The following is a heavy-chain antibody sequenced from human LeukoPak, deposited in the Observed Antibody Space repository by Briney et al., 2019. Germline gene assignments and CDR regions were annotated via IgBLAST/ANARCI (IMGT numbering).Heavy chain of an antibody. CDR1: GFTFSSYG. D-gene: IGHD6-13*01. Sequence: PGGSLRLSCAASGFTFSSYGMHWVRQAPGKGLEWVAVISYDGSNKYYADSVKGRFTISRDNSKNTLYLQMGSLRAEDMAVYYCARGYGSSGIFDYWGQGTLVTVSS. CDR2: ISYDGSNK. J-gene: IGHJ4*02. CDR3: ARGYGSSGIFDY. V-gene: IGHV3-30*03.